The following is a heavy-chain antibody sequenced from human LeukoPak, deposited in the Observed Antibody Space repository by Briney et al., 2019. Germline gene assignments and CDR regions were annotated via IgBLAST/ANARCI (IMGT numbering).Heavy chain of an antibody. CDR3: ARVRYYYGSGSYWPFDY. CDR1: GGSFSGYY. J-gene: IGHJ4*02. CDR2: INHSGST. V-gene: IGHV4-34*01. D-gene: IGHD3-10*01. Sequence: SETLSLTCAVYGGSFSGYYWSWIRQPPGKGLEWIGEINHSGSTNYNPSLKSRVTISVDTSKNQFSLKLSSVTAADTAVYCCARVRYYYGSGSYWPFDYWGQGTLVTVSS.